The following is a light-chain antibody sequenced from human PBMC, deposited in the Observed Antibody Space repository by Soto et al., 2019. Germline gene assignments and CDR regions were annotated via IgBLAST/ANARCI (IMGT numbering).Light chain of an antibody. V-gene: IGLV1-40*01. CDR3: CSYAGSYTYV. Sequence: QSVLTQPPSVSGAPGQRDTISCTGSSSNIGAGYDVHWYQQRPGTAPKLLIFGNINRPSGVPDRFSGSKSGTSASLAITGLQAEDEADYYCCSYAGSYTYVFGTGTKVTVL. J-gene: IGLJ1*01. CDR1: SSNIGAGYD. CDR2: GNI.